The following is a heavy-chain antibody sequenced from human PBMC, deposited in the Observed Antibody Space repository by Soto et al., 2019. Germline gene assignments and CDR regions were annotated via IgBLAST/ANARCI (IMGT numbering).Heavy chain of an antibody. D-gene: IGHD2-2*01. CDR2: ISSSSSYI. CDR1: GFTFSSYS. V-gene: IGHV3-21*01. Sequence: EVQLVESGGGLVKPGGSLRLSCAASGFTFSSYSMNWVGQAPGKGLEWVSSISSSSSYIYYADSVKGRFTISRDNAKNSLYLQMDSLRAEDTAVYYCARAGEYQLLSVYYYYMDVWGKGTTVTVSS. CDR3: ARAGEYQLLSVYYYYMDV. J-gene: IGHJ6*03.